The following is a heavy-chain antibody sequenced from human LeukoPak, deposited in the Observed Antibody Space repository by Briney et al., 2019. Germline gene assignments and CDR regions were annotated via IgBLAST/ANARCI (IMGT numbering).Heavy chain of an antibody. CDR2: ISWNSGSI. Sequence: GRSLRLSCAASGFTFDDYAMHWVRQAPGKGLEWVSGISWNSGSIGYADSVKGRFTISRDNAKNSLYLQMNSLRAEDTALYYCAREVYELWTTYYFDYWGQGTLVTVPS. CDR3: AREVYELWTTYYFDY. D-gene: IGHD5/OR15-5a*01. J-gene: IGHJ4*02. V-gene: IGHV3-9*01. CDR1: GFTFDDYA.